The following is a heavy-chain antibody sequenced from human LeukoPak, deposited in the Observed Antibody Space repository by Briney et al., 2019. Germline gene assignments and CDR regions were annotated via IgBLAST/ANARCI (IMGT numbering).Heavy chain of an antibody. V-gene: IGHV3-64*01. CDR2: ISSNGGST. CDR1: GFTFSSYA. D-gene: IGHD1-26*01. Sequence: GGSLRLSCAASGFTFSSYAMHWVRQAPGKGLEYVSAISSNGGSTYYANSVKGRFTISRDNSKNTLYLQMGSLRAEDMAVYYCARAYSGSYGPFDYWGQGTLVTVSS. J-gene: IGHJ4*02. CDR3: ARAYSGSYGPFDY.